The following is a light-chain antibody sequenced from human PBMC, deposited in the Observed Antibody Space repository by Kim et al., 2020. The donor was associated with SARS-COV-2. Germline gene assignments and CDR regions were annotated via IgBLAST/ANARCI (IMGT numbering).Light chain of an antibody. CDR2: QDA. CDR1: KLGDKY. CDR3: QAWDSSTPWV. Sequence: SYELTQPPSVSVSPGQTATITCSGDKLGDKYASWYQQKPGQSPVLVIYQDAKRPSGIPERFSASSSGNTATLTISGTRAMDEADYYCQAWDSSTPWVFGGGTQLTVL. J-gene: IGLJ3*02. V-gene: IGLV3-1*01.